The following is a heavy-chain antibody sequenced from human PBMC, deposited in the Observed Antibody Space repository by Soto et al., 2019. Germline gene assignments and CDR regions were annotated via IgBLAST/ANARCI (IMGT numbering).Heavy chain of an antibody. J-gene: IGHJ3*02. Sequence: QVQLQQWGAGLLKPAETLSLTCAVYGESFSGYYWSWIRQPPGKGLEWLGEINHFGSTNYNPSLKGRVSISEYTYSKPVALKLTSVTAADTAVYFCARGQIRTIFGVVTPEAFYIWCQGTMVTASS. D-gene: IGHD3-3*01. CDR2: INHFGST. CDR1: GESFSGYY. CDR3: ARGQIRTIFGVVTPEAFYI. V-gene: IGHV4-34*01.